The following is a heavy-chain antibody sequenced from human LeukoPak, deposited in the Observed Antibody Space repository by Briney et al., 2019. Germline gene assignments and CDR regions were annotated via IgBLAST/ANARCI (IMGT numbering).Heavy chain of an antibody. D-gene: IGHD4-17*01. V-gene: IGHV3-21*01. CDR1: GFTFSSYS. CDR2: ISSSSSYI. Sequence: GGSLRLSCAASGFTFSSYSMNWVRQAPGKGLEWVSSISSSSSYIYYADSVQGRFTISRDNAKNSLYLQMNSLRAEDTAVYYCARNHDYGDYRLEFDYWGQGTLVTVSS. CDR3: ARNHDYGDYRLEFDY. J-gene: IGHJ4*02.